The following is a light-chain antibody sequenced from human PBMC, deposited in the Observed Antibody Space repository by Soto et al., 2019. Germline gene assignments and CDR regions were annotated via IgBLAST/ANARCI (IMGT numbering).Light chain of an antibody. V-gene: IGKV3-15*01. CDR2: GAS. J-gene: IGKJ1*01. Sequence: EIVMTQSPATLSVSPGGRATRSCRASQSSSDTLAWYQQKPGQAPRLLIYGASTRAPGFPARFSGSGSGTDFTLTISSLQSEDFAVYYCQQYNNWPWTFGQGTKGDIK. CDR1: QSSSDT. CDR3: QQYNNWPWT.